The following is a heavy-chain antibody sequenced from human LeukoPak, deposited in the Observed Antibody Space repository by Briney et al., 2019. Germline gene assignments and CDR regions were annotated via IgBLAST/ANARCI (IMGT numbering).Heavy chain of an antibody. D-gene: IGHD1-20*01. CDR2: INPSGGST. V-gene: IGHV1-46*01. Sequence: ASVKVSCKASGYTFTSYYMHWVRQAPGQGLEWMGIINPSGGSTSYAQKLQGRVTMTTDTSTSTAYMELRSLRSDDTAVYYCARAERNNNWNWFDPWGQGTLVTVSS. CDR3: ARAERNNNWNWFDP. CDR1: GYTFTSYY. J-gene: IGHJ5*02.